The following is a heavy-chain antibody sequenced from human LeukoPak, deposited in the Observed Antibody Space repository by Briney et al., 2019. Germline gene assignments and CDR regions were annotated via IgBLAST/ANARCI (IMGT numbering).Heavy chain of an antibody. D-gene: IGHD2-15*01. CDR2: INPSGGST. CDR1: GYTFTSYY. Sequence: GASVKVSCKASGYTFTSYYMHWVRQAPGQGPEWMGIINPSGGSTSYAQKFQGRVTMTRDTSTSTVYMELSSLRSEDTAVYYCAREAVEYCSGGSCSNWFDPWGQGTLVTVSS. V-gene: IGHV1-46*01. CDR3: AREAVEYCSGGSCSNWFDP. J-gene: IGHJ5*02.